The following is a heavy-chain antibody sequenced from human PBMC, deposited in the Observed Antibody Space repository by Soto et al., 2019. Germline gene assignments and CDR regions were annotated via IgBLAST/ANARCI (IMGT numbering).Heavy chain of an antibody. J-gene: IGHJ4*02. D-gene: IGHD3-9*01. Sequence: TLSLTCAVYGGSFSGYYWSWIRQPPGKGLEWIGEINHSGSTNYNPSLKSRVTISVDTSKNQFSLKLSSVTAADTAVYYCASYYDILTGYPQPFDYWGQGTLVTVSS. CDR1: GGSFSGYY. CDR2: INHSGST. V-gene: IGHV4-34*01. CDR3: ASYYDILTGYPQPFDY.